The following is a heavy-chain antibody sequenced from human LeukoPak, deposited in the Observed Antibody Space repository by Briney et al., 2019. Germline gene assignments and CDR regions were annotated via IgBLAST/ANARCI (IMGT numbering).Heavy chain of an antibody. CDR1: GGSISSYY. Sequence: SETLSLTRTVSGGSISSYYWSWLRQPAGKGLEWIGRIYTSGSTNYNPSLKSRVTMSVDTSKNQFSLKLSSVTAADTAVYYCARDYLVGMVTYYYYGMDVWGQGTTVTVSS. CDR3: ARDYLVGMVTYYYYGMDV. J-gene: IGHJ6*02. V-gene: IGHV4-4*07. D-gene: IGHD5-24*01. CDR2: IYTSGST.